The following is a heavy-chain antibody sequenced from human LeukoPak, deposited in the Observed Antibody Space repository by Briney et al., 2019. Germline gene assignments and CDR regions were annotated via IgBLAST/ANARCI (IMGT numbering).Heavy chain of an antibody. V-gene: IGHV4-59*06. Sequence: PSETLSLTCTVSGGSISSYYWSWIRQPPGKGLEWIGYIYYSGSTYYNPSLKSRVTISVDTSKNQFSLKLSSVTAADTAVYYCARSLVPAAMTDAFDIWGQGTMVTVSS. CDR1: GGSISSYY. CDR2: IYYSGST. D-gene: IGHD2-2*01. J-gene: IGHJ3*02. CDR3: ARSLVPAAMTDAFDI.